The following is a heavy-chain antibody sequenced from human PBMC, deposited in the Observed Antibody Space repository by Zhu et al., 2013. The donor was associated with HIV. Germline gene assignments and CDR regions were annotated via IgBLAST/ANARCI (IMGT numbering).Heavy chain of an antibody. CDR2: IIPIFGTA. V-gene: IGHV1-69*01. D-gene: IGHD6-19*01. Sequence: QVQLVQSGAEVKKPGSSVKVSCKASGGTFSSYAISWVRQAPGQGLEWMGGIIPIFGTANYAQKFQGRVTITADESTSTAYMELSSLRSEDTAVYYCARDYTAYSSGWYDFNFDYWGQGTLVTVSS. CDR1: GGTFSSYA. CDR3: ARDYTAYSSGWYDFNFDY. J-gene: IGHJ4*02.